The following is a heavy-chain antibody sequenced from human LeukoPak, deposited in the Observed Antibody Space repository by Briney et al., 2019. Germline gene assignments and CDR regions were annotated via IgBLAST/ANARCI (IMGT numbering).Heavy chain of an antibody. D-gene: IGHD3-22*01. V-gene: IGHV3-74*01. CDR3: ARDPTRRFYYYDSSGMFDY. CDR1: GFTFSSYW. CDR2: INSDGSST. Sequence: GGSLRLSCAASGFTFSSYWMHWVRQAPGEGLVWVSRINSDGSSTSYADSVKGRFTISRDNAKNTLYLQMNSLRAEDTAVYYCARDPTRRFYYYDSSGMFDYWGQGTLVTVSS. J-gene: IGHJ4*02.